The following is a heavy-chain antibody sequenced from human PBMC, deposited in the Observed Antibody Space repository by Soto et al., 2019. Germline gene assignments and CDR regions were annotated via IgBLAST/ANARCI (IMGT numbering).Heavy chain of an antibody. CDR1: GFIFSSYE. CDR2: ISYSGTTI. Sequence: GGSLRLSCAASGFIFSSYEMNWVRQAPGKGLEWVSYISYSGTTIYYADSVKGRFTISRDNAKSSLYLQMNSLRAEDTAVYYCARYMRSNNYYYGMDVWGQGTTVTVSS. J-gene: IGHJ6*02. D-gene: IGHD3-16*01. CDR3: ARYMRSNNYYYGMDV. V-gene: IGHV3-48*03.